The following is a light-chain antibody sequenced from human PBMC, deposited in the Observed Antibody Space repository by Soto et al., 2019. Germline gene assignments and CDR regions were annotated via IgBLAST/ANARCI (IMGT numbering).Light chain of an antibody. CDR3: QQYRNSLYT. CDR2: GAS. CDR1: QSVSSSY. Sequence: EIVLTQSPGTLSLSPGERATLSCRASQSVSSSYLAWYQQKPGQAPRLLIYGASSRATGIPDRFSGSGSGTDFTFTISRVEPEDFAVYYCQQYRNSLYTFGQGTKLEIK. V-gene: IGKV3-20*01. J-gene: IGKJ2*01.